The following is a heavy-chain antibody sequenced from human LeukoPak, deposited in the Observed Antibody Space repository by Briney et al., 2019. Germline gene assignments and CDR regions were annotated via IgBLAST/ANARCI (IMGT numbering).Heavy chain of an antibody. CDR1: GYTFTSYG. CDR3: ASSSGSSWKEADAFDI. D-gene: IGHD6-13*01. V-gene: IGHV1-18*01. J-gene: IGHJ3*02. CDR2: ISAYNGNT. Sequence: GASVKVSCKASGYTFTSYGISWVRQAPGQGLEWLGWISAYNGNTNYAEKLQGRVTMTTDKSTSTAYMELRSLRADDTAVYYCASSSGSSWKEADAFDIWGQGTMVTDSS.